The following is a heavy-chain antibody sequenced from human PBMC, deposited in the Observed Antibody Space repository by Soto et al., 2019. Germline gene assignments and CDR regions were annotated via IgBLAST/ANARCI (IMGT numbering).Heavy chain of an antibody. J-gene: IGHJ5*02. CDR3: ARDTHSAGGWFDT. CDR1: GGTSRSLS. Sequence: QVQLVQSGAEVKKPGSSVKVSCKASGGTSRSLSITWVRQAPGQGLEGMGGITPLFGIPNYPQKFQGRLTITADKSTGTAYLELSSLRSEDTAVYYCARDTHSAGGWFDTWGLGTLVTVSS. D-gene: IGHD2-15*01. V-gene: IGHV1-69*17. CDR2: ITPLFGIP.